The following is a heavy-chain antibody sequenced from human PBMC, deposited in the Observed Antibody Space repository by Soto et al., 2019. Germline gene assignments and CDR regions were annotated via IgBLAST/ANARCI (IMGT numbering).Heavy chain of an antibody. CDR3: AHESEIGNYFDY. J-gene: IGHJ4*02. Sequence: SGPTLVNPTQTLTLTCTFSGFALSTTGVGVGWIRQPPGKAPEWLALIYWDDDKRYSPSLKNRLTITKDTSENQVVLTLTNLDPVDTATYYCAHESEIGNYFDYWGQGTVVTVS. CDR1: GFALSTTGVG. CDR2: IYWDDDK. V-gene: IGHV2-5*02. D-gene: IGHD2-15*01.